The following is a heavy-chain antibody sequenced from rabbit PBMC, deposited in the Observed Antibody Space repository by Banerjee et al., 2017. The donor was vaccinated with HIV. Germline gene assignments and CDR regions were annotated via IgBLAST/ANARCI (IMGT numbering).Heavy chain of an antibody. J-gene: IGHJ4*01. CDR1: GFTISSSYW. Sequence: EESGGGLVQPEGSLTLTCTASGFTISSSYWICWVRQAPGKGLEWIACIYGGDDSTYYASWAKGRFTISKPSSTTVTLQMTSLTAADTATYFCARSTSSGYYIPLNLWGPGTLVTV. V-gene: IGHV1S45*01. CDR2: IYGGDDST. D-gene: IGHD1-1*01. CDR3: ARSTSSGYYIPLNL.